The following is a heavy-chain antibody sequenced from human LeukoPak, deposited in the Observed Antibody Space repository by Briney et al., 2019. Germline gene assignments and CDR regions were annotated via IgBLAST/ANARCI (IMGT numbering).Heavy chain of an antibody. J-gene: IGHJ4*02. Sequence: GGSLRLSCAASGFTVSSNYMSWVCQAPGKGLEWVSVIYSGGSTYYADSVKGRFTISRYNSKNTLYLQMNGLRAEDTAVCYCARATYSSGWYDYWGQGTLVTVSS. CDR1: GFTVSSNY. CDR2: IYSGGST. D-gene: IGHD6-19*01. CDR3: ARATYSSGWYDY. V-gene: IGHV3-66*01.